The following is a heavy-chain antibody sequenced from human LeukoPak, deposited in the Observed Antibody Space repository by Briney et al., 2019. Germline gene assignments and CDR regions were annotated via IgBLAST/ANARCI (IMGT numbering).Heavy chain of an antibody. Sequence: GGSLRPSCAASGFNFGGFAMTWVRQAPGRGLDWVSGIYSDGSGTFYSDSVKGRFTISRDNSNNILYLQMNNLRAEDRAIYSCANDLTDADGKWEFNTWGQGTLVTVSS. V-gene: IGHV3-23*03. J-gene: IGHJ4*02. CDR3: ANDLTDADGKWEFNT. D-gene: IGHD3-10*01. CDR2: IYSDGSGT. CDR1: GFNFGGFA.